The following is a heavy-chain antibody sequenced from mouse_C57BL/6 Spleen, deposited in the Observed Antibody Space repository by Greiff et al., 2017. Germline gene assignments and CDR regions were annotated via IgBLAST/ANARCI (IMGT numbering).Heavy chain of an antibody. Sequence: QVQLQQPGAELVKPGASVKLSCKASGYTFTTYWMHWVKQRPGQGLEWIGMIHPYNGGTKYNEKFKSKATLTVDKSSSTVYLQLSSLTSDDSAVYYCASRFISGTYYSDYWGQGTILTVSA. D-gene: IGHD1-1*01. CDR3: ASRFISGTYYSDY. CDR1: GYTFTTYW. V-gene: IGHV1-64*01. CDR2: IHPYNGGT. J-gene: IGHJ3*01.